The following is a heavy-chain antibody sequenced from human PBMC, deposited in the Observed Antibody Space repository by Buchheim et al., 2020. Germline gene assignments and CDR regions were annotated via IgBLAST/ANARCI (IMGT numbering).Heavy chain of an antibody. CDR1: GGSFSGYY. D-gene: IGHD6-6*01. J-gene: IGHJ4*02. Sequence: QVQLQQWGAGLLKPSETLSLTCAVYGGSFSGYYWSWIRQPPGKGLEWIGEINHSGSTNYNPSLKGRVTISVDTSKNQFSLTLSSVTAADTAVYYCARGRVVAARKVYYFDYWGQGTL. CDR2: INHSGST. V-gene: IGHV4-34*01. CDR3: ARGRVVAARKVYYFDY.